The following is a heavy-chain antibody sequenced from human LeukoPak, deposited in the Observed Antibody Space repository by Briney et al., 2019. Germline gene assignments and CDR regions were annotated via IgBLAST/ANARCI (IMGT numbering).Heavy chain of an antibody. Sequence: KPSETLSLTCTVSGGSNNSYYWSWIRQPPGKGLEWIGYTHPSGNANYSPSLKSRVTISIDMSRNQFSLKLSSVTAADTAVYYCARKAPKKGWFDPWGQGTLVTVSS. CDR1: GGSNNSYY. CDR3: ARKAPKKGWFDP. J-gene: IGHJ5*02. V-gene: IGHV4-4*09. CDR2: THPSGNA.